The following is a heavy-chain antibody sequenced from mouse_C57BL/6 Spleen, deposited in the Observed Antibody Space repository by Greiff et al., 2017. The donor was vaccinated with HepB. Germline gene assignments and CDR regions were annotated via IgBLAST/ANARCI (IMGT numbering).Heavy chain of an antibody. CDR2: INPSCGYT. CDR1: GYTFTSYT. D-gene: IGHD1-1*01. V-gene: IGHV1-4*01. J-gene: IGHJ3*01. CDR3: ARGGGYGSSSWFAY. Sequence: VQLVESGAELARPGASVKMSCKASGYTFTSYTMHWVNQRPGQGLEWIGYINPSCGYTTYNQKFKDKATLTADKSSSTAYMQLSSLTSEDSAVYYCARGGGYGSSSWFAYWGQGTPVTVSA.